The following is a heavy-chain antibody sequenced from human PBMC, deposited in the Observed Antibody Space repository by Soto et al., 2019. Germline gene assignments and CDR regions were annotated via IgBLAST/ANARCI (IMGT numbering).Heavy chain of an antibody. Sequence: GGSLTLSCAASGLTFSSYAMHWVRQAPGKGLEWVAIISYDGSNKNYADSVKGRFTISKDNSENTLYLQMNSLRTEDTAVYYCGRGAPVDYWAQGTLVTVSS. J-gene: IGHJ4*02. CDR2: ISYDGSNK. CDR1: GLTFSSYA. CDR3: GRGAPVDY. V-gene: IGHV3-30-3*01.